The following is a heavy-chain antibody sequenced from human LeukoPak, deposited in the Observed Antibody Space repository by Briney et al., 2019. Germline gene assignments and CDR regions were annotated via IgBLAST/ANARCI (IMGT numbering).Heavy chain of an antibody. J-gene: IGHJ4*02. CDR1: GFTSTNFA. CDR3: AADLSNPRMGASYLDS. V-gene: IGHV1-58*01. Sequence: GASVKVSCKASGFTSTNFAVQWVRQARGQRLEWIGWIIVGSGATKCAQDFQERVTIIRDLSTSTLYMELRSLTSEDTAVYYCAADLSNPRMGASYLDSWGQGTLVTVSS. CDR2: IIVGSGAT. D-gene: IGHD3-16*01.